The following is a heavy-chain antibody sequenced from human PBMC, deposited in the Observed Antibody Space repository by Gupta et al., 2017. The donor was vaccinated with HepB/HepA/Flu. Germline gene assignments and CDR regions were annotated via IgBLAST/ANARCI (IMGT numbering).Heavy chain of an antibody. CDR1: GGSFSGYY. CDR3: ASYLLPSNWFDP. V-gene: IGHV4-34*01. D-gene: IGHD3-10*01. Sequence: QVQLQQWGAGLLKPSETLSLTCAVYGGSFSGYYWSWIRQPPGKGLEWIGEINHSGSTNFNPSLKSRVTISVDTSKIQFSLKLSSVTAADTAVYYCASYLLPSNWFDPWGQGTLVTVSS. CDR2: INHSGST. J-gene: IGHJ5*02.